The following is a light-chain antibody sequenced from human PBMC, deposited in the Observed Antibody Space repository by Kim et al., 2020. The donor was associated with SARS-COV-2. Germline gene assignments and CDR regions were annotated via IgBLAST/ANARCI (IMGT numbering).Light chain of an antibody. V-gene: IGLV3-19*01. CDR1: SLRTYY. CDR3: NSRDTNGNHV. CDR2: GEN. J-gene: IGLJ1*01. Sequence: VDLEQTVRITCQGDSLRTYYAAWYQQRPGQAPTLVIYGENFRPSGIPDRFSVSRLGNTASLAITGAQAEDEADYYCNSRDTNGNHVFGTGTKVTVL.